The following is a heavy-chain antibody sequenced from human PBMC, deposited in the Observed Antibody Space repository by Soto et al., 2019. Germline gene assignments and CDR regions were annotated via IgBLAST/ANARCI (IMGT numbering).Heavy chain of an antibody. J-gene: IGHJ5*02. CDR3: ARGLGTGTTTSHWFDP. D-gene: IGHD1-7*01. Sequence: ASVKVSCKASGYTFTGYYMHWVRQAPGQGLEWMGIINPSGGSTSYAQKFQGRITMTRDTSTSTVYMELSSLRSEDTAVYYCARGLGTGTTTSHWFDPWGQGTLVTVSS. CDR1: GYTFTGYY. V-gene: IGHV1-46*01. CDR2: INPSGGST.